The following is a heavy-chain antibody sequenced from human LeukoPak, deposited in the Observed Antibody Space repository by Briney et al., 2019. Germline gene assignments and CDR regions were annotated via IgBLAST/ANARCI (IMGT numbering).Heavy chain of an antibody. D-gene: IGHD1-26*01. CDR2: IYTSGST. J-gene: IGHJ4*02. CDR1: GASISSYY. V-gene: IGHV4-4*07. Sequence: SETLSLTCTVSGASISSYYWSWIRQPAGKGLEWIGRIYTSGSTSYNPSLESRVTMSVDTSKNQFSLRVSSVTAADTAVYYCARSLVENTFFNSWGQGSLVTVSS. CDR3: ARSLVENTFFNS.